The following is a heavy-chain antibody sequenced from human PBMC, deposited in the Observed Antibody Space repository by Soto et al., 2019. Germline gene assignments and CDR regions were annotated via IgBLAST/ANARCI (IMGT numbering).Heavy chain of an antibody. CDR3: ATNHYVWGSYRPYDY. J-gene: IGHJ4*02. CDR2: INHSGST. V-gene: IGHV4-34*01. Sequence: SQTLSLTCAVYGGSFSGYYWSWIRQPPGKGLVWIGEINHSGSTNYNPSLKSRVTISVDTSKNQFSLKLISVTAADTAVYYCATNHYVWGSYRPYDYWGQGTLVTVSS. CDR1: GGSFSGYY. D-gene: IGHD3-16*02.